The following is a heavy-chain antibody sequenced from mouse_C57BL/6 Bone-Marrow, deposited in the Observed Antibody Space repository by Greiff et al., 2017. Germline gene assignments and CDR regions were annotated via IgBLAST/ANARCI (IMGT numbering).Heavy chain of an antibody. CDR3: TRGGSLIDYYGSPYYFDY. CDR2: ISSGGDYI. CDR1: GFTFSSYA. D-gene: IGHD1-1*01. J-gene: IGHJ2*01. Sequence: EVKLVESGEGLVKPGGSLKLSCAASGFTFSSYAMSWVRQTPEKRLEWVAYISSGGDYIYYADTVKDRFTISRDNARNTRYLQMSSLKSEDTAMYDGTRGGSLIDYYGSPYYFDYWGQGTTLTVSS. V-gene: IGHV5-9-1*02.